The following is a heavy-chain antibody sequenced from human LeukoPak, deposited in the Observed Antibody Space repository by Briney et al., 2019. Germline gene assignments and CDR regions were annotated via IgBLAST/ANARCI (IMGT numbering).Heavy chain of an antibody. CDR3: ARDGRFGELFDY. J-gene: IGHJ4*02. Sequence: ASVKVSCKASGYTFTIYGTSWVRKAPGQGLEWMGWISAYNGNTNYAQKFQDRVTMTTDISTSTAYMELRSLRSDDTAVYYCARDGRFGELFDYWGQGTLVTVSS. CDR1: GYTFTIYG. CDR2: ISAYNGNT. D-gene: IGHD3-10*01. V-gene: IGHV1-18*01.